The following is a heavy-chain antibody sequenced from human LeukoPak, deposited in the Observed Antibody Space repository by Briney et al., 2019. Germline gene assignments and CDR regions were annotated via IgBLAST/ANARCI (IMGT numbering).Heavy chain of an antibody. Sequence: GGSLRLSCAASGFTFSSYWMSLVRQAPGKGLEWVANIKQDGSEKYYVDSVKGRFTISRDNAKDSLYLQMNSLRAEDTAVYYCARTNYRVVVPAAIDYWGQGTLVTVSS. D-gene: IGHD2-2*01. CDR3: ARTNYRVVVPAAIDY. J-gene: IGHJ4*02. CDR1: GFTFSSYW. V-gene: IGHV3-7*01. CDR2: IKQDGSEK.